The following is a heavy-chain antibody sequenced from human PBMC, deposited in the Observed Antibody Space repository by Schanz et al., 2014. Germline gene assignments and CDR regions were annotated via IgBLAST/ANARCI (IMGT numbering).Heavy chain of an antibody. CDR3: ASERGYSYGYGAFDI. CDR2: IRGSGGST. D-gene: IGHD5-18*01. J-gene: IGHJ3*02. V-gene: IGHV3-23*04. CDR1: GFTFSAYW. Sequence: EVQLVESGGGLVQPGGSLRLSCAASGFTFSAYWMTWVRQAPGKGLKWVSGIRGSGGSTYYADSVKGRFTISRDNSKNTLYLQMNSLRAEDTALYYCASERGYSYGYGAFDIWGQGTMVTVSS.